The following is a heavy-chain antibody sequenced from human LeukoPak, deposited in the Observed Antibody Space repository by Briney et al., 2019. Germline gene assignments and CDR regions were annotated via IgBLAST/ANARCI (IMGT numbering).Heavy chain of an antibody. Sequence: GGSLRLSCTASGLTFSTCWVHWVRQAPGKGLVWVSQIKFDGSLASYADSVKGRFTISRDNAKNTLYLQMNTLGTEDTAVYYCVTGHYDSRMYFDLWGRGTLVAVSS. CDR3: VTGHYDSRMYFDL. V-gene: IGHV3-74*01. J-gene: IGHJ2*01. CDR1: GLTFSTCW. CDR2: IKFDGSLA. D-gene: IGHD3-16*01.